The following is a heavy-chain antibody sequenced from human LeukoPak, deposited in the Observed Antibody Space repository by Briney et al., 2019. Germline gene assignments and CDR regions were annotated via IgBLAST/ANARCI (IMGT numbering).Heavy chain of an antibody. V-gene: IGHV1-18*01. J-gene: IGHJ4*02. CDR3: VRSSAIPCDY. Sequence: ASVKVSCKASGYTFTSYSISWVRQAPGQGLEWMGWISAYNGNTNYAQKLQGRVTMTTDTSTSTAYMGLRSLRSDDTAVYYCVRSSAIPCDYWGQGTLVTVSS. CDR2: ISAYNGNT. CDR1: GYTFTSYS. D-gene: IGHD2-2*01.